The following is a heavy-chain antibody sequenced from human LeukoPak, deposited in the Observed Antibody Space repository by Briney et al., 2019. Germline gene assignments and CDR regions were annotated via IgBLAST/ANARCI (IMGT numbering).Heavy chain of an antibody. Sequence: ASVKVSCKASGYTFTSYGISWVRQAPGQGLEWMGWISAYNGNTNYAQKLQGRVTMTTDTSTSTAYMELRSLRSDDTAVYYCARGARPYYDILTGYLPFDYWGQGTLVTVSS. CDR1: GYTFTSYG. V-gene: IGHV1-18*01. CDR3: ARGARPYYDILTGYLPFDY. D-gene: IGHD3-9*01. J-gene: IGHJ4*02. CDR2: ISAYNGNT.